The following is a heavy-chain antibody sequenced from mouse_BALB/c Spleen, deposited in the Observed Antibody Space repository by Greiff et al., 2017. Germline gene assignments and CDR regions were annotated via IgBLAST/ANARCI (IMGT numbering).Heavy chain of an antibody. V-gene: IGHV3-6*02. CDR1: GYSITSGYY. J-gene: IGHJ2*01. Sequence: DVKLVESGPGLVKPSQSLSLTCSVTGYSITSGYYWNWIRQFPGNKLEWMGYISYDGSNNYNPSLKNRISITRDTSKNQFFLKLNSVTTEDTATYYCASYCNYFDYWGQGTTLTVSS. CDR2: ISYDGSN. CDR3: ASYCNYFDY.